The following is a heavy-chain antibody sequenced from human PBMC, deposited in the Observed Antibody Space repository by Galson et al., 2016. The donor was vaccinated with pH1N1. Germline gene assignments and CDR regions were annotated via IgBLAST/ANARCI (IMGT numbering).Heavy chain of an antibody. D-gene: IGHD3-3*01. V-gene: IGHV4-61*02. Sequence: LSLTCTVSGGSISSDSDYWTWIRQPAGKGLEWIGRVSGTGTTNYNPSLKSRVTISIDTSKNQFSLKMASVTAADTAVYFCARESLEWLIISGHGVELNWFDSWGQGTLVTVSS. CDR2: VSGTGTT. CDR3: ARESLEWLIISGHGVELNWFDS. CDR1: GGSISSDSDY. J-gene: IGHJ5*01.